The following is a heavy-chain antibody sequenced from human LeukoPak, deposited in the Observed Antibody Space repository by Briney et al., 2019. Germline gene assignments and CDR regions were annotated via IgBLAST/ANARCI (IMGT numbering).Heavy chain of an antibody. J-gene: IGHJ4*02. CDR1: GFTFDDYT. CDR2: ISWDGGST. Sequence: PGGSLRLSCAASGFTFDDYTMHWVRQAPGKGLEWVSLISWDGGSTYYADSVKGRFTTSRDNSKNSLYLQMNSLRTEDTALYYCARSVGATTPIDYWGQGTLVTVSS. D-gene: IGHD1-26*01. V-gene: IGHV3-43*01. CDR3: ARSVGATTPIDY.